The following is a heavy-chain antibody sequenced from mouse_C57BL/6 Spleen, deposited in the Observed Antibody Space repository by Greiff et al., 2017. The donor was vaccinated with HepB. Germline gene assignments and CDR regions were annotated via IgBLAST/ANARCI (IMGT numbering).Heavy chain of an antibody. CDR1: GYTFTSYC. CDR3: ARGGYYGSKDWYFDV. Sequence: VQLQQPGAELVRPGSSVKLSCKASGYTFTSYCMDWVKQSPGQGLEWIGNIYPSDSDTHYHQKFKEQATLTGDKSSSTAYMQLSSLTSEDSAVYYGARGGYYGSKDWYFDVWGTGTTVTVSS. J-gene: IGHJ1*03. D-gene: IGHD1-1*01. V-gene: IGHV1-61*01. CDR2: IYPSDSDT.